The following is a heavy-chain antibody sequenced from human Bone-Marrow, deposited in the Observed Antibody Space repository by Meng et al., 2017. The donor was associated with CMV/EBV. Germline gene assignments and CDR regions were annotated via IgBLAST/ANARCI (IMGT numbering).Heavy chain of an antibody. Sequence: GGSLRLSCAASGFTFSRSAMSWVRQTPGKGLEWVALISASGGSAYYADSVKGRFTISRDNIRKTIYLQMSGLSGEDTALYYCATGARAYSGGSFFEDWGQGTLATVPS. CDR3: ATGARAYSGGSFFED. V-gene: IGHV3-23*01. CDR2: ISASGGSA. J-gene: IGHJ4*03. D-gene: IGHD5-12*01. CDR1: GFTFSRSA.